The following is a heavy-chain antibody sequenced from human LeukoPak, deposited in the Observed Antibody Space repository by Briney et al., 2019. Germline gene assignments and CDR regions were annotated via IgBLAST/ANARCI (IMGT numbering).Heavy chain of an antibody. D-gene: IGHD4-17*01. V-gene: IGHV4-39*01. CDR3: ARLKTTVTPFDY. J-gene: IGHJ4*02. Sequence: SETLSLTCTVSGGSISSSSYYWGWIRQPPGKGLEWIGSIYYSGSTYYNPSLKSRVTISVDTSKNQFSLKLSSVTAADTAVYYCARLKTTVTPFDYWGQGTLVTVSS. CDR1: GGSISSSSYY. CDR2: IYYSGST.